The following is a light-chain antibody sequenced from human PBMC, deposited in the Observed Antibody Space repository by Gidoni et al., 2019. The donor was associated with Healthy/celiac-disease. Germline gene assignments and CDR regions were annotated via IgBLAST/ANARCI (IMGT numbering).Light chain of an antibody. CDR2: GAS. CDR1: QSVSSSY. Sequence: EIVLPQSPGTLSLSPGERATLSSRASQSVSSSYLAWYQQKPGQAPKLLIYGASSRDSGIPERFSGSGSGTDFTLTISRLEPEDFAVYYCQQYGSSPRTFGGGTKVEIK. V-gene: IGKV3-20*01. J-gene: IGKJ4*01. CDR3: QQYGSSPRT.